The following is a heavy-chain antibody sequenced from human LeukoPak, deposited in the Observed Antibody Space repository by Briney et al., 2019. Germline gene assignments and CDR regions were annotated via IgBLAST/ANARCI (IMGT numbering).Heavy chain of an antibody. CDR3: ARHPDDYGGKGAVDY. J-gene: IGHJ4*02. CDR2: IYYSGST. CDR1: GGSISSYY. Sequence: SETLSLTCTVSGGSISSYYWSWIRQPPGKGLEWIGYIYYSGSTNYNPSLKSRVTISVDTSKNQFSLKLSSVTAADTAVYYCARHPDDYGGKGAVDYWGQGTLVTISS. V-gene: IGHV4-59*08. D-gene: IGHD4-23*01.